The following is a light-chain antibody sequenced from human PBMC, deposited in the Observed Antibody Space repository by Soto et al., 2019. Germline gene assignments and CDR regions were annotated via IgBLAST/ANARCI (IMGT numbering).Light chain of an antibody. CDR2: EVS. J-gene: IGLJ3*02. Sequence: QSALTQPPSASGSPGQSVTISCTGTSSDVGGYNYVSWYQHHPGKAPKLLISEVSKRPSGVPDRFSGSKSANTASLTVSGLQAEDEADYYCSSYAGSKNWVFGGGTKLTVL. CDR3: SSYAGSKNWV. CDR1: SSDVGGYNY. V-gene: IGLV2-8*01.